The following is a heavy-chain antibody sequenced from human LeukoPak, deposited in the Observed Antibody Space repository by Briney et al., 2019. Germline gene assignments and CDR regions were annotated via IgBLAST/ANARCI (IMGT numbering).Heavy chain of an antibody. J-gene: IGHJ4*02. D-gene: IGHD6-19*01. CDR1: GGTFSSYA. V-gene: IGHV1-69*13. Sequence: SVKVSCKASGGTFSSYAISWVRQAPGQGLEWMGGIIPIFGTANYAQKFQGRVTITADESTSTAYMELSSLRSDDTAVYYCARQEPGYSSGWYDYWGQGTLVTVSS. CDR2: IIPIFGTA. CDR3: ARQEPGYSSGWYDY.